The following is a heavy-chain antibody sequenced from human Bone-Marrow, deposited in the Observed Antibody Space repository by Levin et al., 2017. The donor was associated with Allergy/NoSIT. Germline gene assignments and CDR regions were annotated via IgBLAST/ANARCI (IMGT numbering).Heavy chain of an antibody. D-gene: IGHD1-26*01. CDR2: INHSGST. Sequence: SETLSLTCAVYGGSFSGYYWSWIRQPPGKGLEWIGEINHSGSTNYNPSLKSRVTISVDTSKNQFSLKLSSVTAADTAVYYCARAEWELLSHIDYWGQGTLVTVSS. CDR3: ARAEWELLSHIDY. V-gene: IGHV4-34*01. CDR1: GGSFSGYY. J-gene: IGHJ4*02.